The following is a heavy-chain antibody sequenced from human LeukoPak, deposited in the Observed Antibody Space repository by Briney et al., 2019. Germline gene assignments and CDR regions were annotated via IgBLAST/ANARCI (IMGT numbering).Heavy chain of an antibody. D-gene: IGHD5-24*01. Sequence: SETLSLTCAVYGGSFSGYYWSWIRQPPGKGLEWIGYIYYSGSTNYNPSLKSRVTISVDTSKNQFSLKLSSVTAADTAVYYCARVRDGYNPYFDYWGQGTLVTVSS. CDR3: ARVRDGYNPYFDY. J-gene: IGHJ4*02. V-gene: IGHV4-59*01. CDR2: IYYSGST. CDR1: GGSFSGYY.